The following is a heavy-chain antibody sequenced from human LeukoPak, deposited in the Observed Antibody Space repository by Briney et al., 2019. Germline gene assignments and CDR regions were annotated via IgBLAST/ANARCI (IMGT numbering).Heavy chain of an antibody. Sequence: PGGSLRLSCAASGFTFGSYEMNWVRQAPGKGLEWVSYISSSGSTIYYADSVKGRFTISRDNAKNSLYLQMNSLRAEDTAVYYCARYTTGHDYWGQGTLVTVSS. CDR3: ARYTTGHDY. D-gene: IGHD1-1*01. J-gene: IGHJ4*02. CDR1: GFTFGSYE. V-gene: IGHV3-48*03. CDR2: ISSSGSTI.